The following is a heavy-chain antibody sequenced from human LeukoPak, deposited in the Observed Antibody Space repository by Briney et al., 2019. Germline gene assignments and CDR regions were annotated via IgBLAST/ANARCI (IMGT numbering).Heavy chain of an antibody. J-gene: IGHJ6*02. V-gene: IGHV1-24*01. Sequence: ASVKVSCKVSGYTLTELSMFWVRQGPGKGLEWMGSFDPEDGKTVYAQKFQGRVTMTEDTATDTAYMELSSLRSEDTAVDDCATGYLVTAGLMDVWGQGTTVTVSS. CDR2: FDPEDGKT. CDR3: ATGYLVTAGLMDV. D-gene: IGHD6-13*01. CDR1: GYTLTELS.